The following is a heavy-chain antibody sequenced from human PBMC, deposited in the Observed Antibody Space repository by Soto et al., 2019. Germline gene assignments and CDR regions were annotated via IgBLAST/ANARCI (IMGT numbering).Heavy chain of an antibody. V-gene: IGHV3-21*01. D-gene: IGHD3-10*01. CDR1: GFTFSSYS. CDR2: ISSSSSYI. J-gene: IGHJ4*02. Sequence: PGGSLRLSCAASGFTFSSYSMNWVRQAPGKGLEWVSSISSSSSYIYYADSVKGRFTISRDNAKNSPYLQMNSLRAEDTAVYYCAYGVVRGVILPHFDYWVQGTLVTVSS. CDR3: AYGVVRGVILPHFDY.